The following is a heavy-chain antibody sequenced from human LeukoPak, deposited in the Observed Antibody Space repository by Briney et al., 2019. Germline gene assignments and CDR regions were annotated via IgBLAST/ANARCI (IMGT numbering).Heavy chain of an antibody. D-gene: IGHD1-1*01. V-gene: IGHV3-15*01. CDR3: RWVHSRYYGRVD. CDR2: IKSEGSGGTT. Sequence: GGSLRLSCAGSGFPFSPAWMSWVRQAPGKGLEWVGRIKSEGSGGTTDYAAPVKGRFTVSRDDSKNTVYLEMNSLKIEDTAVYYCRWVHSRYYGRVDWGQGTAVTVSS. CDR1: GFPFSPAW. J-gene: IGHJ6*02.